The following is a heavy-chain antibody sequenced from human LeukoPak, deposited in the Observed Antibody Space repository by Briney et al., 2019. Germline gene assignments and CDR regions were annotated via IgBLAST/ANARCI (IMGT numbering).Heavy chain of an antibody. CDR3: AKDSDRDGYNFGLIDY. D-gene: IGHD5-24*01. Sequence: GGSPRLSCAASGFTFSSYAMSWVRQAPGKGLEWVSAISGSAGSTYYADSVKGRFTISRDNSKNTLYLQMNSLRAEDTAVYYCAKDSDRDGYNFGLIDYWGQGTLVTVSS. CDR2: ISGSAGST. V-gene: IGHV3-23*01. CDR1: GFTFSSYA. J-gene: IGHJ4*02.